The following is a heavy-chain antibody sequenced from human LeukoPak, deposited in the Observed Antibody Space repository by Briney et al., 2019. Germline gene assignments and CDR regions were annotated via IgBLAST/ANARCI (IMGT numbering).Heavy chain of an antibody. CDR2: IYYSGST. Sequence: SETLSLSCTVPGDSTSSDRYYGGWVRQPPGKGLEWIGNIYYSGSTYYNPSLKSRVTMSVDTSKNQFFLKLNSVTAADTAVYYCARGRPYSGGYHLDYWGQGTLVTVSA. CDR1: GDSTSSDRYY. D-gene: IGHD1-26*01. J-gene: IGHJ4*02. V-gene: IGHV4-39*02. CDR3: ARGRPYSGGYHLDY.